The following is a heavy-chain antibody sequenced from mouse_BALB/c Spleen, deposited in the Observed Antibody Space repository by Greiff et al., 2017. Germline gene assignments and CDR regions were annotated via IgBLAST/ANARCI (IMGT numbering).Heavy chain of an antibody. D-gene: IGHD1-1*01. J-gene: IGHJ4*01. CDR1: GFTFSSFG. CDR2: ISSGSSTI. Sequence: EVKVEESGGGLVQPGGSRKLSCAASGFTFSSFGMHWVRQAPEKGLEWVAYISSGSSTIYYADTVKGRFTISRDNPKNTLFLQMTSLRSEDTAMYYCASSGYGSSSGAMDYWGQGTSVTVSS. V-gene: IGHV5-17*02. CDR3: ASSGYGSSSGAMDY.